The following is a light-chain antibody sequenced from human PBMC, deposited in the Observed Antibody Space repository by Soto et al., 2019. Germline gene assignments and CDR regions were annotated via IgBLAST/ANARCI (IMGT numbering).Light chain of an antibody. CDR3: QQYGSSPLT. Sequence: EIVLTQSPGTLSLSPGERATLSCRASQSVRSNSLAWYQQKPGQAPRLLIYVASSRATAIPARVSGSGSGTEFTLTISRLEPDDFAVYYCQQYGSSPLTFGGGTKVEFK. CDR1: QSVRSNS. CDR2: VAS. J-gene: IGKJ4*01. V-gene: IGKV3-20*01.